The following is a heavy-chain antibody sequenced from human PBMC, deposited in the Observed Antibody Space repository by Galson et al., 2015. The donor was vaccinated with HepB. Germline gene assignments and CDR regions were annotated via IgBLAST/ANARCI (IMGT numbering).Heavy chain of an antibody. CDR1: GFTFNNYK. Sequence: SLRLSCAASGFTFNNYKMSWVRQAPGKGLEWVSSITSDESTFYADSFKGRFLISRDNAKNSIYLQMQTLRGEDTAIYYCARVSLGASSSWYYFDYWGLGTLVTVSS. J-gene: IGHJ4*02. CDR3: ARVSLGASSSWYYFDY. V-gene: IGHV3-48*01. CDR2: ITSDEST. D-gene: IGHD6-13*01.